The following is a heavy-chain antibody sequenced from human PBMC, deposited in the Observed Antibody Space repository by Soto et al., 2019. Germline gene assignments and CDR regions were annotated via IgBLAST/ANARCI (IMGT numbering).Heavy chain of an antibody. Sequence: GGSLRLSCAASGFTFSSYWMSWVRQAPGKGLEWVANIKQDGSEKYYVDSVKGRFTISRDNAKNSLYLQMNSLRAEDTAVYFCARGVTIFGVVTKKVYYFDYWGQGTLVTVSS. CDR2: IKQDGSEK. D-gene: IGHD3-3*01. V-gene: IGHV3-7*01. CDR3: ARGVTIFGVVTKKVYYFDY. CDR1: GFTFSSYW. J-gene: IGHJ4*02.